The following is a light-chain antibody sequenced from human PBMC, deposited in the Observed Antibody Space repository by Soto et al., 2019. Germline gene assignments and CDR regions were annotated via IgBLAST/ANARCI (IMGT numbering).Light chain of an antibody. CDR2: GAS. V-gene: IGKV3-20*01. CDR1: QSLNSN. J-gene: IGKJ5*01. Sequence: ETVMTQSPATVSVSPGEIATLSCRASQSLNSNLAWYQQKLGQAPRPLIYGASSRATGIPDRFSGSGSGTDFTLTISRLEPEDFAVYYCRQFGSSLPITFGQGTRLEIK. CDR3: RQFGSSLPIT.